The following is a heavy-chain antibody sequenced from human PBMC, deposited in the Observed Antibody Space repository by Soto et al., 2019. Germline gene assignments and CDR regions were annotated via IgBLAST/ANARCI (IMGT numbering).Heavy chain of an antibody. CDR1: GGSFTNYA. Sequence: QVHLVQSGAEVKKPGSSVKVSCKISGGSFTNYAVSWVRQAPGQGLAWMGGIIPNFDTPNYAQKFQDRVTIIADESTSTVDMELRSLRSNDTAVYYCAVAMVREILIFESSGMHVWGQGTKVIVSS. V-gene: IGHV1-69*01. CDR2: IIPNFDTP. D-gene: IGHD3-10*01. CDR3: AVAMVREILIFESSGMHV. J-gene: IGHJ6*02.